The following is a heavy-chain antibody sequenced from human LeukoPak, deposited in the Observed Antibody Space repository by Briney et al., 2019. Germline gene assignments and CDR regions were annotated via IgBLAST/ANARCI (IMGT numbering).Heavy chain of an antibody. J-gene: IGHJ5*02. V-gene: IGHV4-34*01. CDR2: INHSGST. CDR3: ARKEGGQLVNTRRWFDP. Sequence: PSETLSLTCAVYGGSFSGYYWSWIRQPPGKGLEWIGEINHSGSTNYNPSLKSRVTISVDTSKNQFSLKLRSVTAADTAVYYCARKEGGQLVNTRRWFDPWGQGTLVTVPS. D-gene: IGHD6-13*01. CDR1: GGSFSGYY.